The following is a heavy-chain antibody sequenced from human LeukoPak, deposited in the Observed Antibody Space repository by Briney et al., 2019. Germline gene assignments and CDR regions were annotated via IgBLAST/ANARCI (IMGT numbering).Heavy chain of an antibody. J-gene: IGHJ4*02. V-gene: IGHV3-30-3*01. CDR2: ISYDGSNK. CDR3: AREWYSSSWFDY. Sequence: GGSLRLSCAASGFTFSSYAMHWVRQAPGKGLEWGAVISYDGSNKYYADSVKGRFTISRDNSKNTLYLQMNSLRAEDTAVYYCAREWYSSSWFDYWGQGTLVTVSS. CDR1: GFTFSSYA. D-gene: IGHD6-13*01.